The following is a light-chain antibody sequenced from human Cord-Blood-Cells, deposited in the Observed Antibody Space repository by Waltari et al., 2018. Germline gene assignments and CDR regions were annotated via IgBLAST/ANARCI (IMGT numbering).Light chain of an antibody. CDR2: DVS. J-gene: IGLJ3*02. V-gene: IGLV2-14*01. Sequence: QSALTQPASVSGSPGQSITISCTGTSSDVGGYNYVSWYQQHPGKAPKLMIYDVSNRPSGVCNRFAGSKSGNTASLTISGRQAEDEADYYCSSYTSSSTRVFGGGTKLTVL. CDR1: SSDVGGYNY. CDR3: SSYTSSSTRV.